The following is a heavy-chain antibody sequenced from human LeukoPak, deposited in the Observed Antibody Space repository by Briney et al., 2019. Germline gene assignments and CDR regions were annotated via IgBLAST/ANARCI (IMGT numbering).Heavy chain of an antibody. CDR3: TTHEFGDYEDNF. CDR2: LYSRGST. J-gene: IGHJ4*02. Sequence: PSETLSLTCGVSGDSISRMNYYWDWIRQSPGQGLEWIGTLYSRGSTFYNPSLESRVTMSVGTSKNEFTLRLNSVTAADTAVYFCTTHEFGDYEDNFWGQGTLVTVSS. V-gene: IGHV4-39*01. CDR1: GDSISRMNYY. D-gene: IGHD4-17*01.